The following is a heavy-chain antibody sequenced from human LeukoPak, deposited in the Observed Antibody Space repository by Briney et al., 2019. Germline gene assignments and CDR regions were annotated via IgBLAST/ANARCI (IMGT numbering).Heavy chain of an antibody. CDR1: GGSISSYY. J-gene: IGHJ4*02. CDR2: FYDSGIT. V-gene: IGHV4-59*12. Sequence: SETLSLTCTVSGGSISSYYWSWIRQPPGKGLEWIGFFYDSGITNYNPSLKSRVTISVDTSKNQFSLKLSSVTAADTAVYYCARGMYYYDSSGYYKYYFDYWGQGTLVTVSS. D-gene: IGHD3-22*01. CDR3: ARGMYYYDSSGYYKYYFDY.